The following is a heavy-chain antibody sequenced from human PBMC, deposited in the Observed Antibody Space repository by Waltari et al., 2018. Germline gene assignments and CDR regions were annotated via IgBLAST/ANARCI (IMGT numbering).Heavy chain of an antibody. CDR3: ARHINFWSGYYFDS. D-gene: IGHD3-3*01. V-gene: IGHV4-39*01. CDR1: GASLANTTHS. J-gene: IGHJ4*02. Sequence: QLQLQESGPQLVKPSETLSLTCTVSGASLANTTHSWGWVRQPPGKGLEWIGSIYYTGTTYYNPSLKSRMTISADTSKTQFSLRLSSVTAADTAVYYCARHINFWSGYYFDSWGQGTLVTVSS. CDR2: IYYTGTT.